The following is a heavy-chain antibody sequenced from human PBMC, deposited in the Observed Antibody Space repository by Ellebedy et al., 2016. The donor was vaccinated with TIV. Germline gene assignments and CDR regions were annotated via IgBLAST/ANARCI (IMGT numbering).Heavy chain of an antibody. V-gene: IGHV3-48*02. CDR3: ARDKDWAFDY. D-gene: IGHD3-9*01. CDR1: GFTFNSDS. Sequence: PGGSLRLSCVASGFTFNSDSMNCVPQAPGKGLEWVSYIRSSSGAIYYADAVKGRFTISGDTAKNCLYLQMNSLRDEDTAIYYCARDKDWAFDYWGQGTLVTVSS. CDR2: IRSSSGAI. J-gene: IGHJ4*02.